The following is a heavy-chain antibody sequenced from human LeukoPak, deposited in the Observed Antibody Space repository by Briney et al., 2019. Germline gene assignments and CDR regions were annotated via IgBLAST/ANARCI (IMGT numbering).Heavy chain of an antibody. V-gene: IGHV4-39*01. CDR2: IYYSGST. D-gene: IGHD6-6*01. J-gene: IGHJ4*02. CDR1: GGSISSSSYY. Sequence: SETLSLTCTVSGGSISSSSYYWGWIRQPPGKGLEWIGSIYYSGSTYYNPSLKSRVTISVDTSKNQFSLKLSSVTAADTAVYYCARQDSSSAALDYWGQGTLVTVSS. CDR3: ARQDSSSAALDY.